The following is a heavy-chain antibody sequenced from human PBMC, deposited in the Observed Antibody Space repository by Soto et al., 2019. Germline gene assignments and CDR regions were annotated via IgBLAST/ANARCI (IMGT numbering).Heavy chain of an antibody. CDR1: GGSISSGGYS. Sequence: SETLSLTCAVSGGSISSGGYSWSWIRQPPGKGLEWIGYMYHSGSTYYNPSLKSRVTISVDTSKNQFSLKLSSVTAADTAVYYCASQGGSAAPFGYWGQGTLVTVSS. J-gene: IGHJ4*02. CDR2: MYHSGST. CDR3: ASQGGSAAPFGY. D-gene: IGHD2-15*01. V-gene: IGHV4-30-2*01.